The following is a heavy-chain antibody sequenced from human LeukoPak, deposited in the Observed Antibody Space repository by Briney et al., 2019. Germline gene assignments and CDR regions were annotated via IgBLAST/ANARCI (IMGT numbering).Heavy chain of an antibody. CDR2: ISHDGSNK. Sequence: GSLRLSCAASGFTFSNYGMHWVRQAPGKGLEWVAVISHDGSNKYYADSVKGRFTISRDNSQNTLYLQMNSLRAEDTAMYFCAKDRAVTTFGGGANWFDPWGQGTLVTVSS. V-gene: IGHV3-30*18. CDR3: AKDRAVTTFGGGANWFDP. J-gene: IGHJ5*02. D-gene: IGHD3-16*01. CDR1: GFTFSNYG.